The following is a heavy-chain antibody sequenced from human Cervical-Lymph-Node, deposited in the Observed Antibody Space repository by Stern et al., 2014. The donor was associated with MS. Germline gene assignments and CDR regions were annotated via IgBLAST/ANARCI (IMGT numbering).Heavy chain of an antibody. CDR3: ARDVQGDGNYNLDH. Sequence: EVQLEESGGGLVQPGGSLRLSCAASGFSLSRYWMHWVRQAPGKGLVWLSRMNSDGTTTNYADSVKGRFTISRDNAKNMVYLQVNSLRVDDTAVYYCARDVQGDGNYNLDHWGQGTLVTVSS. D-gene: IGHD1-1*01. CDR2: MNSDGTTT. CDR1: GFSLSRYW. V-gene: IGHV3-74*01. J-gene: IGHJ4*02.